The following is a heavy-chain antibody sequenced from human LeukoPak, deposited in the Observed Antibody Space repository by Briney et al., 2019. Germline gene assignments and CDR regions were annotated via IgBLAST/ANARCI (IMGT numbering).Heavy chain of an antibody. Sequence: AGGSLRLSCAASGFTVSDNYMSWFRQAPGKGLEWLSVLDSGGSAIYADSVRGRFTISRDNSKSTLSLQMNSLRAEDTAIYYCATYRQVQVPFECWGQGTLVTVSS. J-gene: IGHJ4*02. D-gene: IGHD5-18*01. CDR1: GFTVSDNY. V-gene: IGHV3-53*01. CDR2: LDSGGSA. CDR3: ATYRQVQVPFEC.